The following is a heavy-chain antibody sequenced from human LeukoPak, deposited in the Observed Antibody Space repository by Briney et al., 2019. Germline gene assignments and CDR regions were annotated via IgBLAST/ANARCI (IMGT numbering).Heavy chain of an antibody. Sequence: ASVKVSCKASGYTFTGYYMHWVRQAPGQGLEWMGWINPNSGGTNYAQKFQGRVTMTLDTSISTAYMELSRLRSDDTAVYYCARGYSSGWYGVAYYYYYMDVWGKGTTVTVSS. CDR3: ARGYSSGWYGVAYYYYYMDV. D-gene: IGHD6-19*01. CDR1: GYTFTGYY. CDR2: INPNSGGT. V-gene: IGHV1-2*02. J-gene: IGHJ6*03.